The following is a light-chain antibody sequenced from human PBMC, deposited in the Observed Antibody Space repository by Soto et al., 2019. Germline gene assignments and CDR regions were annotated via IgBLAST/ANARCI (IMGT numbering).Light chain of an antibody. J-gene: IGKJ4*01. Sequence: DIVMTQSPLSLPVTPGEPASISCRSSQSLLHSNGYNCLDWYLQKPGQSPQLLIHLGSNRASGVPYRFSGSGSGTEFTLKISRVEAEDVGVYYCMQALQTPLTFGGGTKVEIK. V-gene: IGKV2-28*01. CDR1: QSLLHSNGYNC. CDR3: MQALQTPLT. CDR2: LGS.